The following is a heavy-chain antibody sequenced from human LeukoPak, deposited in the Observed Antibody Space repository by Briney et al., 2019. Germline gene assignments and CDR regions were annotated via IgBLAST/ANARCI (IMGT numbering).Heavy chain of an antibody. CDR2: INPNSGGT. CDR3: ARGPLRNWFDP. Sequence: ALVKVSCKASGYTFTGYYMHWVRQAPGQGLEGMGWINPNSGGTNYAQKFQGWVTMTRDTSIRTAYMELRRLRSDDTAVYYCARGPLRNWFDPWGQGTLVTVSS. J-gene: IGHJ5*02. V-gene: IGHV1-2*04. CDR1: GYTFTGYY.